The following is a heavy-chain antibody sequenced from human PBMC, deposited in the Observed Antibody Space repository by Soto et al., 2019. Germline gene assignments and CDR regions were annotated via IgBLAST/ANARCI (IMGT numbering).Heavy chain of an antibody. V-gene: IGHV3-30-3*01. CDR2: ISYDGSNK. CDR3: ARVGPDSSGYFGPFDY. Sequence: GGSLRLSCAASGFTFSSYAMHWVRQAPGKGLEWVAVISYDGSNKYYADSVKGRFTISRDNSKNTLYLQMNSLRAEDTAVYYCARVGPDSSGYFGPFDYWGQGTLVTVSS. J-gene: IGHJ4*02. CDR1: GFTFSSYA. D-gene: IGHD3-22*01.